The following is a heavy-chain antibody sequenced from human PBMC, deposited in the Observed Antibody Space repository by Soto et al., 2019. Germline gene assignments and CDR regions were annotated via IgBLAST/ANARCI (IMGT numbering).Heavy chain of an antibody. CDR2: ISWDGGST. D-gene: IGHD3-16*01. CDR3: AKGGRNKYYFDY. CDR1: GFTFDDYT. V-gene: IGHV3-43*01. Sequence: EVQLVESGGVVVQPGGSLRLSCAASGFTFDDYTMHWVRQAPGKGLEWVSLISWDGGSTYYADSVKGRFTISRDNSKNSLYLQMNSLRTEDTALYYCAKGGRNKYYFDYWGQGTLVTVSS. J-gene: IGHJ4*02.